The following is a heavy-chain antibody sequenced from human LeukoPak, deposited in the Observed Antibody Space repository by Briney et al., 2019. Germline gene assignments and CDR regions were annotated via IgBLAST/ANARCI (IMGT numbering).Heavy chain of an antibody. CDR3: ARGSGSWDY. CDR1: GFTFSSYG. V-gene: IGHV3-48*02. J-gene: IGHJ4*02. CDR2: ISTSSSMI. Sequence: GGSLRLSCAASGFTFSSYGMHWVRQAPGKGLEWVSYISTSSSMIYYADSVKGRFTISRDNAKNSLYLQMNSLSDEDTAVYYCARGSGSWDYWGQGTLVTVSS. D-gene: IGHD3-10*01.